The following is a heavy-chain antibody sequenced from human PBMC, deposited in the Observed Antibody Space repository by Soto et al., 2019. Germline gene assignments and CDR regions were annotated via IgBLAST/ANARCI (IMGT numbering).Heavy chain of an antibody. V-gene: IGHV1-3*04. CDR2: IGTGNGHT. CDR1: GYSLTRYS. CDR3: ARGIRWSGADDYWMDYFDY. D-gene: IGHD4-17*01. J-gene: IGHJ4*02. Sequence: QVQLVQSGAEVRMPGASVKVSCKASGYSLTRYSVHWMRQAPGQRLEWMGWIGTGNGHTKYSQKFQGRVTFTRDTSASTTYMGLRSLRSEDTAVYYCARGIRWSGADDYWMDYFDYWGQGAPVTVSS.